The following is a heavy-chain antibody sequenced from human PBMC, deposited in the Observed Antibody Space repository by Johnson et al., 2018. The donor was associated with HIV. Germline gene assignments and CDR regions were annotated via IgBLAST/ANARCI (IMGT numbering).Heavy chain of an antibody. CDR1: GFSFGDYW. D-gene: IGHD4-23*01. Sequence: QVQLLESGGGLVQPGGSLRLSCAASGFSFGDYWMTWVRQAPGKGLEGVAVISYDGSNTYYADSVKGRFTISRDNSKNTLYLQMNSLSAEDTAVYYCARSPYGGMGRWAFDIWGQGTMVTVSS. CDR2: ISYDGSNT. CDR3: ARSPYGGMGRWAFDI. J-gene: IGHJ3*02. V-gene: IGHV3-30*03.